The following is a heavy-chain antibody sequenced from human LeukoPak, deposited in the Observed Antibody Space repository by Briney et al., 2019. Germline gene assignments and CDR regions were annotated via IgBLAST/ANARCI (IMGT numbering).Heavy chain of an antibody. V-gene: IGHV3-30*18. CDR3: AKEHTYYFDY. CDR1: GFTFSSYG. CDR2: ISYDGSNR. Sequence: GRSLRLSCAASGFTFSSYGMHWVRQAPGKGLEWVAVISYDGSNRYYADSVKGRFTISRDNSKNTLYLQMNSLRAEDTAVYYSAKEHTYYFDYWGQGTLVTVSS. J-gene: IGHJ4*02.